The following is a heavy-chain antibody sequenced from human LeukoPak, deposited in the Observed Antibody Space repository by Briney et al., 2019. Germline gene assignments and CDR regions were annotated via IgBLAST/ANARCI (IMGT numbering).Heavy chain of an antibody. D-gene: IGHD3-3*01. J-gene: IGHJ5*02. CDR3: ARYYDFWSGYYTQARWFDP. CDR2: INHSGST. Sequence: SETLSLTCAVYGGSFSGYYWSWIRQPPGKGLEWIGEINHSGSTNYNPSLKSRVTISVDTSKNQFSLKLSSVTAADTAVYYCARYYDFWSGYYTQARWFDPWDQGTLVTVSS. V-gene: IGHV4-34*01. CDR1: GGSFSGYY.